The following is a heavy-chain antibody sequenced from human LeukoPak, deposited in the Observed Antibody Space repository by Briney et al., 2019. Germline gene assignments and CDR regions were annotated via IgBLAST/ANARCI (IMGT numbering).Heavy chain of an antibody. CDR2: ARNKDDSYTK. CDR1: GFTFSDHH. D-gene: IGHD2-2*01. V-gene: IGHV3-72*01. CDR3: ARALLPAALDY. J-gene: IGHJ4*02. Sequence: PGGSLRLSCAASGFTFSDHHMDWVRQAPGKGLEWVGRARNKDDSYTKEYAATVKGRFTISRDDSKNSLYLQMNSLKSEDTAMYYCARALLPAALDYWGQGILVTVSS.